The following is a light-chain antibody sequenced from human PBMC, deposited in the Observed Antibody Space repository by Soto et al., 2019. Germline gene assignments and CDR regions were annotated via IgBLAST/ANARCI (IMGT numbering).Light chain of an antibody. CDR2: GNN. J-gene: IGLJ3*02. CDR1: SSNIAAGYD. Sequence: QSVLTQPPSVSGSPGQRVTISCTGSSSNIAAGYDVHWYQQLPGTAPKLLIYGNNNRPSGVPDRISGSKSGTSVSLAITGVLAEDEADYYCLSYDSSLGVVFGGGTKLTVL. CDR3: LSYDSSLGVV. V-gene: IGLV1-40*01.